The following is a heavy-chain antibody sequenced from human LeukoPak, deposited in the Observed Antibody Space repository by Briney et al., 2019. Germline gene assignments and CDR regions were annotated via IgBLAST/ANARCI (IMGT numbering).Heavy chain of an antibody. D-gene: IGHD3-3*01. CDR1: GGSISSGDYY. CDR2: IYYSGST. CDR3: ARAFGVVIGDY. V-gene: IGHV4-30-4*08. Sequence: PSQTLSLTCTVSGGSISSGDYYWSWIRQPPGKGPEWIGYIYYSGSTYYNPSLKSRVTISVDTSKNQFSLKLSSVTAADTAVYYCARAFGVVIGDYWGQGTLVTVSS. J-gene: IGHJ4*02.